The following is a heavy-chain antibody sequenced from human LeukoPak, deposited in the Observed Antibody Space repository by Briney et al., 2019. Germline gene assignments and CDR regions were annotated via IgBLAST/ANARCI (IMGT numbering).Heavy chain of an antibody. CDR3: ARDKAQDSVYYGMDV. CDR1: GFTVSSNY. D-gene: IGHD6-6*01. V-gene: IGHV3-21*06. Sequence: GGSLRPSCAASGFTVSSNYMSWVRQAPGKGLEWVSSISSGSNYIYYADSVKGRFTISRDNARTSLYLQMNSLRAEDTAVYYCARDKAQDSVYYGMDVWGQGTTVTVSS. CDR2: ISSGSNYI. J-gene: IGHJ6*02.